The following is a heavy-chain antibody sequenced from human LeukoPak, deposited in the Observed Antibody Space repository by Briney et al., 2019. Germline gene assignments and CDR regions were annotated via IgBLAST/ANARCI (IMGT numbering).Heavy chain of an antibody. CDR3: ARTAYPSSSWFDP. CDR1: GYTFTGYY. D-gene: IGHD6-6*01. V-gene: IGHV1-2*02. CDR2: IHPNSGGT. Sequence: ASVKVSCKASGYTFTGYYIHWVRRAPGQGLEWMGWIHPNSGGTKFAQSFQGRVTLTRDTSITTASMELSSLISNDTAVYFCARTAYPSSSWFDPWGEGTQVTVSS. J-gene: IGHJ5*02.